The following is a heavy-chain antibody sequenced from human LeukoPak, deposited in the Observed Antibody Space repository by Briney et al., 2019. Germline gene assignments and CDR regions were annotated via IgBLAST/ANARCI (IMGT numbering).Heavy chain of an antibody. CDR3: ARDKRRYYYGSGSYEPDA. Sequence: PGGSLRLSCAASGFTFDDYAMHWVRQAPGKGLEWVSGISWNSGSIGYADSVKGRFTISRDNAKNSLYLQMNSLRAEDMALYYCARDKRRYYYGSGSYEPDAWGQGTLVTVSS. CDR2: ISWNSGSI. J-gene: IGHJ5*02. V-gene: IGHV3-9*03. CDR1: GFTFDDYA. D-gene: IGHD3-10*01.